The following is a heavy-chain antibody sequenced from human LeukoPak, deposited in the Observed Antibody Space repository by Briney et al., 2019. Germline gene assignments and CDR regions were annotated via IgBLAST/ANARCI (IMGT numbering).Heavy chain of an antibody. CDR2: IYYSGST. CDR3: ARVSYPGYSSSWYDY. V-gene: IGHV4-59*01. Sequence: SETLSLTCTVSGGSISSYYWSWIRQPPGKGLEWIGYIYYSGSTNYNPSLKSRVTISVDTSKNQFSLKLSSVTAADTAVYYCARVSYPGYSSSWYDYWGQGTLVTVSS. CDR1: GGSISSYY. J-gene: IGHJ4*02. D-gene: IGHD6-13*01.